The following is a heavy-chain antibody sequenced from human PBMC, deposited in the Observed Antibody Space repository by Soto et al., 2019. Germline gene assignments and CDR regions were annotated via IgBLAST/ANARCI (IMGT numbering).Heavy chain of an antibody. CDR1: GFTFSIYW. D-gene: IGHD3-22*01. CDR2: MNMDGSRT. V-gene: IGHV3-74*01. Sequence: EVQLVESGGGLVQPGGSLRLSCAASGFTFSIYWMHWVRQAPGKGLVWVSRMNMDGSRTSYADFAKGRFTISRDDAKRTVYLQMSNLRDEDTAVYYCVRGDGDRYDGHGYLGRHWGQGTLVTVSS. J-gene: IGHJ4*02. CDR3: VRGDGDRYDGHGYLGRH.